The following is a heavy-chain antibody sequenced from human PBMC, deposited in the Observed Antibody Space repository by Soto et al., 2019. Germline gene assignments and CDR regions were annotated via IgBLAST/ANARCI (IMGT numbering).Heavy chain of an antibody. Sequence: SETLSLTCAVYGGSFSGYYWSWIRQPPGKGLEWIGEINHSGSTNYNPSLKSRVTIPVDTSKNQFSLKLSSVTAADTAVYYCASVAAAGTNWGQGTLVTVSS. V-gene: IGHV4-34*01. D-gene: IGHD6-13*01. CDR3: ASVAAAGTN. J-gene: IGHJ4*02. CDR2: INHSGST. CDR1: GGSFSGYY.